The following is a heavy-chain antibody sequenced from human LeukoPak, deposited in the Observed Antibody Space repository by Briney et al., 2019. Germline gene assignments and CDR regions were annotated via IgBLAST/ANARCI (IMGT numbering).Heavy chain of an antibody. CDR1: GGSISSGNYY. J-gene: IGHJ6*03. D-gene: IGHD5-12*01. Sequence: SETLSLTCTVSGGSISSGNYYWSWIRQPAGKGLEWIGRIHTSGSTNYNPSLKSRVTISVGTSKNQFSLKLSSVTAADTAVYYCARGRKTTIRTRKPYYYYMDVWGKGPTVTISS. CDR3: ARGRKTTIRTRKPYYYYMDV. CDR2: IHTSGST. V-gene: IGHV4-61*02.